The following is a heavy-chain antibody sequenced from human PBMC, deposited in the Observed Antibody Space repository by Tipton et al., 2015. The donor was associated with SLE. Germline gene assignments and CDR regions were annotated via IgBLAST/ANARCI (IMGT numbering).Heavy chain of an antibody. CDR1: GGSISNSYY. D-gene: IGHD6-6*01. CDR3: ARTSSPWYFDV. Sequence: TLSLTCTVSGGSISNSYYWSWLRQHPGKGLEWIGYIHYSGRDFYNPSLQSRATISVDTSKNQFSLKLSSVTVADTAVYYCARTSSPWYFDVWGRGTLVTVSS. J-gene: IGHJ2*01. CDR2: IHYSGRD. V-gene: IGHV4-31*03.